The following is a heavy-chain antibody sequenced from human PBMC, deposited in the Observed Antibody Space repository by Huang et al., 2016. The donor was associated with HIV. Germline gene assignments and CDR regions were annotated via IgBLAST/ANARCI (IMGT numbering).Heavy chain of an antibody. CDR3: AREDRNAFDI. Sequence: QVHLQESGPGLVKPSETLSRICTVAGVATRTYFWSWIRQPAGKGPEYIACMHQSGDSQSNPSLRSRVTMFVDTSTNQLSLRLTSVTAADTAVYYCAREDRNAFDIWGQGIMVIVSS. J-gene: IGHJ3*02. CDR1: GVATRTYF. V-gene: IGHV4-4*07. CDR2: MHQSGDS.